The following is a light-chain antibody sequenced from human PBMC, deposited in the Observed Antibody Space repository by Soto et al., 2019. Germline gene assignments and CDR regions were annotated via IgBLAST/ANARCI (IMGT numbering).Light chain of an antibody. CDR2: GAS. J-gene: IGKJ2*01. CDR3: QQYAGSPGT. V-gene: IGKV3-20*01. CDR1: QSINSAY. Sequence: EIVLTQSPSTLSLSPGERATLSCRASQSINSAYLAWYQQRPGQAPRLLIYGASSRATGIPDRFSGSGSGTEFTLTISRLEPEDFAVYYCQQYAGSPGTFGQGKKLEIK.